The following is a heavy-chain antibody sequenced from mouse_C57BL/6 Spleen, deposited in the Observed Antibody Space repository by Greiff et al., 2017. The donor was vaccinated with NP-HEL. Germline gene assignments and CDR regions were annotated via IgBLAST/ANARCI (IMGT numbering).Heavy chain of an antibody. V-gene: IGHV1-80*01. CDR2: IYPGDGDT. D-gene: IGHD1-1*01. J-gene: IGHJ3*01. CDR3: ARSGGGSSYGTY. CDR1: GYAFSSYW. Sequence: VQLQQSGAELVKPGASVKISCKASGYAFSSYWMNWVKQRPGKGLEWIGQIYPGDGDTNYNGKFKGKATLTADKSSSTAYMQLSSLTSEDSAVYFCARSGGGSSYGTYWGQGTLVTVSA.